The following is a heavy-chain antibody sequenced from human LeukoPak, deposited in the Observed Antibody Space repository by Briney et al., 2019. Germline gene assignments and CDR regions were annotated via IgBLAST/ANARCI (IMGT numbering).Heavy chain of an antibody. J-gene: IGHJ4*02. D-gene: IGHD1/OR15-1a*01. CDR2: IYSGGST. Sequence: GGSLRLSCAASGSSVTTSYLSWVRQAPGKGLEWASLIYSGGSTYYADSVKGRFSISRDKSKNTLYLQINSLRADDTAVYYCARASTDNWYNYFDLWGQGTLVTVSS. CDR1: GSSVTTSY. V-gene: IGHV3-66*01. CDR3: ARASTDNWYNYFDL.